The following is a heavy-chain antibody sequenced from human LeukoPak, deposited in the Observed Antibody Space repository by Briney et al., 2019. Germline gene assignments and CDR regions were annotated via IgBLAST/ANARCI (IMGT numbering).Heavy chain of an antibody. CDR2: ISGSGGST. Sequence: GGSLRLSCAASGFTFSSYAMSWVRQAPGKGLEWVSAISGSGGSTYYADSVKGRFTISRDNAKNSLYLQMNSLRAEDTAVYYCASATQSVYYYYYGMDVWGQGTTVTVSS. V-gene: IGHV3-23*01. D-gene: IGHD5-12*01. CDR1: GFTFSSYA. J-gene: IGHJ6*02. CDR3: ASATQSVYYYYYGMDV.